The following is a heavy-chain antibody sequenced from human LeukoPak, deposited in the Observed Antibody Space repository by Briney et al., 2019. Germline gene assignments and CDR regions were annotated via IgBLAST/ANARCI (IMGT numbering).Heavy chain of an antibody. V-gene: IGHV1-69*13. J-gene: IGHJ4*02. D-gene: IGHD6-19*01. CDR1: GGTFSRYA. CDR2: IIPIFGTA. Sequence: ASVKVSCKASGGTFSRYAISWVRQAPGQGLEWMGEIIPIFGTANYAQKFQGRVTITADESTSTAYMELSSLRSEDTAVYYCARDSGRGVAGNLDYWGQGTLVTVSS. CDR3: ARDSGRGVAGNLDY.